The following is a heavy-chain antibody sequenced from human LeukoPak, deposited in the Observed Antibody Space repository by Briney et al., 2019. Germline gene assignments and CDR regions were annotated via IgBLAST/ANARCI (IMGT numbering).Heavy chain of an antibody. CDR2: ISGSGGSS. Sequence: GGSLRLSCAASGFTFSSYAMSWVRQAPGKGLEWVSAISGSGGSSYYADSVKGRFTISRDNAKNTLYLQMNSLRAEDTAVYYCAREGYYGDYVQHWGQGTLVTVSS. CDR3: AREGYYGDYVQH. CDR1: GFTFSSYA. J-gene: IGHJ1*01. V-gene: IGHV3-23*01. D-gene: IGHD1-26*01.